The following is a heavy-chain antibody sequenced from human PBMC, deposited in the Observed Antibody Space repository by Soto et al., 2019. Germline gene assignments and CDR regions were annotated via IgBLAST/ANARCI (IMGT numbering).Heavy chain of an antibody. CDR2: FDPEDGET. D-gene: IGHD1-1*01. CDR1: GYTLTELS. V-gene: IGHV1-24*01. CDR3: ATGAGTGLLGYYYYYMDV. J-gene: IGHJ6*03. Sequence: ASVKVSCKVSGYTLTELSMHWVRQAPGKGLEWMGGFDPEDGETIYAQKFQGRVTMTEDTSTDTAYMELSSLRSEDTAVYYCATGAGTGLLGYYYYYMDVWGKGTTVTVSS.